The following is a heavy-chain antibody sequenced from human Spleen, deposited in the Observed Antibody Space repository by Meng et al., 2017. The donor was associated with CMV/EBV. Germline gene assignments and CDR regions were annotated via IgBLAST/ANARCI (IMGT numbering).Heavy chain of an antibody. V-gene: IGHV1-24*01. J-gene: IGHJ4*02. D-gene: IGHD2-2*01. CDR1: GYTLTELS. CDR3: ARDAVVPAAFDY. Sequence: ASVKVSCKVSGYTLTELSRHWVRQAPGKGLEWMGGFDPEDGETIYAQKFQGRVTMTEDTSTDTAYMDLSSLRSEDTAVYYCARDAVVPAAFDYWGQGTLVTVSS. CDR2: FDPEDGET.